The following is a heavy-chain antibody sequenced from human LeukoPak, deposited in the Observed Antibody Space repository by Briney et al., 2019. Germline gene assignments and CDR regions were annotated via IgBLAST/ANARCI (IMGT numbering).Heavy chain of an antibody. J-gene: IGHJ5*02. CDR3: ARCVPSDSLFDP. V-gene: IGHV4-30-4*08. D-gene: IGHD2-21*02. CDR2: IYYTGTT. CDR1: GGSISSGDYF. Sequence: KLSETLSLTCTVTGGSISSGDYFWTWIRQPPGRGLEWIGYIYYTGTTYYNPSLKSRLSISRDTSKNHFSLELTSVTAADTAVYYCARCVPSDSLFDPWGRGTLDTVSS.